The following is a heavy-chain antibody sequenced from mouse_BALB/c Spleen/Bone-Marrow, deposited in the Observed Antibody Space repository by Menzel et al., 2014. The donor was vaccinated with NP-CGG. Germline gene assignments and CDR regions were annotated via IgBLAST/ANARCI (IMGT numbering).Heavy chain of an antibody. CDR3: ASYDYGYYFDY. CDR2: IVPANGNT. J-gene: IGHJ2*01. Sequence: VQLQQPGAELVKPGASVKLSCTTSGFNIKDTYMHWVKLRPEQGLEWIGRIVPANGNTKYAPKFQGKATITADTSSNTAYLQLSSLTSEDTAVYFCASYDYGYYFDYWGQGTTLTVSS. V-gene: IGHV14-3*02. D-gene: IGHD2-4*01. CDR1: GFNIKDTY.